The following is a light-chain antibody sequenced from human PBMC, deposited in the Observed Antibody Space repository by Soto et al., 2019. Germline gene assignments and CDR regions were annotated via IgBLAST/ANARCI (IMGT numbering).Light chain of an antibody. CDR1: QSISSY. J-gene: IGKJ4*01. V-gene: IGKV1-39*01. Sequence: DIPMTQSPSSLYASVEDRVTITCRASQSISSYLNWYQQKPGKAPKLLIYAASSLQSGVPSRFSGSGSGTDFTLTISSLQPEDFATYYCQQSYSTPRAFGGGTKVEIK. CDR2: AAS. CDR3: QQSYSTPRA.